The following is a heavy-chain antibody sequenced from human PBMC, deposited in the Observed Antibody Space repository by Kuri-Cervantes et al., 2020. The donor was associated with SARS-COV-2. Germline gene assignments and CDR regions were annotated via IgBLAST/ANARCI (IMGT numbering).Heavy chain of an antibody. J-gene: IGHJ3*02. CDR2: INPNSGGT. CDR3: ARSTAFRRLVVISQGGAFDI. V-gene: IGHV1-2*04. Sequence: ASVKVSCKASGYTFTGYYMHWVRQAPGQGLEWMGWINPNSGGTNYAQKFQGWVTMTRDTSISTVYTELSRLRSDDTAVYYCARSTAFRRLVVISQGGAFDIWGQGTMVTVSS. CDR1: GYTFTGYY. D-gene: IGHD3-22*01.